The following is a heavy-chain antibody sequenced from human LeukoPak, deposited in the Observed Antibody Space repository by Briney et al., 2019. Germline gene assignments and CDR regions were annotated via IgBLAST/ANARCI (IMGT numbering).Heavy chain of an antibody. D-gene: IGHD5-18*01. CDR2: ISSSSSYI. Sequence: GGSLRLSCAASGFTFSSYGMNWVRQAPGKGLEWVSSISSSSSYIYSADSVKGRFTISRDNAKNSLYLQMNSLRAEDTAVYYCARDTAMVTPLFDYWGQGTLVTVSS. CDR3: ARDTAMVTPLFDY. CDR1: GFTFSSYG. J-gene: IGHJ4*02. V-gene: IGHV3-21*01.